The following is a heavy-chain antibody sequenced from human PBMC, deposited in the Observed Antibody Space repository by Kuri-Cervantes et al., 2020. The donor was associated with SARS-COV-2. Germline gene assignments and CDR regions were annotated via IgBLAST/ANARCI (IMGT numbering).Heavy chain of an antibody. J-gene: IGHJ6*03. D-gene: IGHD3-16*02. V-gene: IGHV3-9*01. CDR3: AREVFFSDARRRDDYIWGSYRTPYMDV. CDR1: GFTFSSYA. Sequence: SLKISCAASGFTFSSYAMHCVRQAPGEGLEWVSGISWNSGSIGYADSVKGRFTISRDNAKNSLYLQMNSLRAEDTAVYYCAREVFFSDARRRDDYIWGSYRTPYMDVWGKWTTVAVSS. CDR2: ISWNSGSI.